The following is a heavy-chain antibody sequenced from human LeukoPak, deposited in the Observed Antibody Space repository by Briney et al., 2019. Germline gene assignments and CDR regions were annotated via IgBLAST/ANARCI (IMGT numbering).Heavy chain of an antibody. V-gene: IGHV4-59*08. J-gene: IGHJ4*02. CDR3: ARSHPVVIIKGYYFDY. CDR2: IYYSGST. Sequence: SETLSLTCTVSGGSISSYYWSWIRQPPGKGLEWIGYIYYSGSTNYNPSLKSRVTISVDTSKNQFSLKLSSVTAADTAVYYCARSHPVVIIKGYYFDYWGQGTLVTVSS. D-gene: IGHD3-3*01. CDR1: GGSISSYY.